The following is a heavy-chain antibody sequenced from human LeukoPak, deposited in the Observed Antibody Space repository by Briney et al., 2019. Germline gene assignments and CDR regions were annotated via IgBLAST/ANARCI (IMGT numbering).Heavy chain of an antibody. CDR3: ARWGDDYYDSSGYPRGVDY. CDR1: GGSISSYY. Sequence: TSETLSLTCTVSGGSISSYYWSWIRQPPGKGLEWIGYIYYSGSTNYNPSLKSRVTISVDTSKNQFSLKLSSVTAADTAVYYCARWGDDYYDSSGYPRGVDYWGQGTLVTVSS. J-gene: IGHJ4*02. CDR2: IYYSGST. V-gene: IGHV4-59*01. D-gene: IGHD3-22*01.